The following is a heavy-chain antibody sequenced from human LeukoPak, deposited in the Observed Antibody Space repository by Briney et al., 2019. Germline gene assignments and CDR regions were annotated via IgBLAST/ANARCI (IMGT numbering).Heavy chain of an antibody. Sequence: GSLRLSCAASGFTFSNYDMYWVRQVTGKCLEWVSAIGTAGDTHYPGSLKGRFTISRENAKNSLYLQMNSLTAGDTAVYYCARAGVTMVRGLDYGMDVWGQGTTVTVSS. D-gene: IGHD3-10*01. CDR2: IGTAGDT. V-gene: IGHV3-13*01. CDR3: ARAGVTMVRGLDYGMDV. CDR1: GFTFSNYD. J-gene: IGHJ6*02.